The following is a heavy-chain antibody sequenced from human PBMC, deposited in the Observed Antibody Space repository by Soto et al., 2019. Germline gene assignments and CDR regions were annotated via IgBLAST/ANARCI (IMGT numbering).Heavy chain of an antibody. CDR3: AAALRYDFWSGYLDY. V-gene: IGHV1-58*01. J-gene: IGHJ4*02. Sequence: SVKVSCKASGFTFTSSAVQWVRQARGQRLEWIGWIVVGSGNTNYAPKFQERVTITRDMSTSTAYMELSSLRSEDTAVYYCAAALRYDFWSGYLDYWGQGTLVTVSS. D-gene: IGHD3-3*01. CDR1: GFTFTSSA. CDR2: IVVGSGNT.